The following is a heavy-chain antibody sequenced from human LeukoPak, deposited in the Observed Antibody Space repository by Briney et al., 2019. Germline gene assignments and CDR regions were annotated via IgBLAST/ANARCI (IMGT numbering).Heavy chain of an antibody. D-gene: IGHD6-6*01. V-gene: IGHV1-18*01. CDR2: ISGSNGNT. CDR1: SYTFTRYG. J-gene: IGHJ4*02. Sequence: ASVKVSCKASSYTFTRYGISWVRQAPGQGPEWMGWISGSNGNTNYAQKFQGRVSMTADTSTSTAYMELSSLRSEDTAVYYCARERYSSSTLVGGSFDYWGQGTLVTVSS. CDR3: ARERYSSSTLVGGSFDY.